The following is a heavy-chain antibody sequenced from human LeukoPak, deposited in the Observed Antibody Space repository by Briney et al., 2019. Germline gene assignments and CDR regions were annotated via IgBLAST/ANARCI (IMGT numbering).Heavy chain of an antibody. CDR3: AKSPSLQAFDI. V-gene: IGHV3-23*01. Sequence: GSLRLSCVGSGLTFSNYGMSWVRQAPGKGLECVSTISADGSRTYYPDSVKGRFTISRDNSKNTLYLQLNSLRADDTAVYYCAKSPSLQAFDIWGQGTMVTVSS. J-gene: IGHJ3*02. CDR2: ISADGSRT. CDR1: GLTFSNYG.